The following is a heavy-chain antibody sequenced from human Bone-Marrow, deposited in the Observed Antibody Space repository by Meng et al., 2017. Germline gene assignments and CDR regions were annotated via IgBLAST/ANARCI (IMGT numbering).Heavy chain of an antibody. D-gene: IGHD6-6*01. V-gene: IGHV4-34*01. J-gene: IGHJ4*02. Sequence: WGAGLLKPSETLSLTCAVYGGSFSGYYWSWIRQPPGKGLEWIGEINHSGSTNYNPSLKSRVTISVDTSKNQFSLKLSSVTAADTAVYYCARGLRAARPLLFGYWGQGTLVTVSS. CDR2: INHSGST. CDR3: ARGLRAARPLLFGY. CDR1: GGSFSGYY.